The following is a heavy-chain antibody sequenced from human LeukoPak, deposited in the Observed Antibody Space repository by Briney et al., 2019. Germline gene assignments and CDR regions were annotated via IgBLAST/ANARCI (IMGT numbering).Heavy chain of an antibody. D-gene: IGHD5-18*01. CDR3: AREGGYSYGFHGRDAFDI. CDR2: INWNGGST. Sequence: GGSLRLSCAASGFTFDDYGMSWVRQAPGKGLEWVSGINWNGGSTGYADSVKGRFTISRDNAKNSLYLQMNSLRAEDTALYHCAREGGYSYGFHGRDAFDIWGPGTMVTVSS. CDR1: GFTFDDYG. J-gene: IGHJ3*02. V-gene: IGHV3-20*01.